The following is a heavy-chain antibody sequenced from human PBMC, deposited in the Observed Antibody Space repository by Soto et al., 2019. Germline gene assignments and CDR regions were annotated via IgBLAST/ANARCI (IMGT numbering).Heavy chain of an antibody. D-gene: IGHD4-17*01. CDR3: ANLDYGDYIRLDY. CDR1: GFTFSSYG. CDR2: ISYDGSNK. J-gene: IGHJ4*02. V-gene: IGHV3-30*18. Sequence: GGSLRLSCAASGFTFSSYGMHWVRQAPGKGLEWVAVISYDGSNKYYADSVKGRFTISRDNSKNTLYLQMNSLRAEDTAVYYCANLDYGDYIRLDYWGQGTLVTVSS.